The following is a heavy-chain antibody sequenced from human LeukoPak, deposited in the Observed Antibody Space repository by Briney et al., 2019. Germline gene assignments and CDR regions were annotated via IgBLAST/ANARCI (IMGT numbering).Heavy chain of an antibody. CDR2: IIPIFGTA. D-gene: IGHD1-26*01. V-gene: IGHV1-69*13. CDR3: ASWGPIVGAAIAAFDI. CDR1: GGTFSSYA. Sequence: ASVTVSCKASGGTFSSYANSWVRQAPGQGLEWMGGIIPIFGTANYAQKFQGRVTITADESTSTAYMELRSLRSEDTAVYYCASWGPIVGAAIAAFDIWGQGTMVTVSS. J-gene: IGHJ3*02.